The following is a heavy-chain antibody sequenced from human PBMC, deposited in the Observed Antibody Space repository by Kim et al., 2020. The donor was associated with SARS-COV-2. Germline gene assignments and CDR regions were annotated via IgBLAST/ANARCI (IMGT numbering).Heavy chain of an antibody. V-gene: IGHV4-34*01. Sequence: SETLSLTCAVYGGSFSGYYWSWIRQPPGKGLEWIGEINHSGSTNYNPSLKSRVTISVDTSKNQFSLKLSSVTAADTAVYYCARGAGMWGWSVSYRKGDYWGQGTLVTVSS. CDR3: ARGAGMWGWSVSYRKGDY. J-gene: IGHJ4*02. CDR2: INHSGST. D-gene: IGHD1-26*01. CDR1: GGSFSGYY.